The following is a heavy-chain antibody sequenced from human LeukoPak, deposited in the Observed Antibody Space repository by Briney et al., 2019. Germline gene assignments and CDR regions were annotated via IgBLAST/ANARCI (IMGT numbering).Heavy chain of an antibody. CDR2: IYYSGST. J-gene: IGHJ4*02. CDR3: ARSRWLQDWPIDY. V-gene: IGHV4-31*03. CDR1: GGSISSGGYY. Sequence: TLSLTCTVSGGSISSGGYYWSWIRQHPGKSMAWIGYIYYSGSTYYNPSLKSRVTISVDTSKNQFALKLSSVTAADTAVYYCARSRWLQDWPIDYWGQGTLVTVSS. D-gene: IGHD5-24*01.